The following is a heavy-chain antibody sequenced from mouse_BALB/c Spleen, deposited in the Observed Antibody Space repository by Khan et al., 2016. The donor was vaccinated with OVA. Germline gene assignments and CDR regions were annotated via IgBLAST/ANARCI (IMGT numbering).Heavy chain of an antibody. D-gene: IGHD1-1*01. J-gene: IGHJ3*01. CDR2: IYPFNDDT. Sequence: VQLKQSGPELVKPGASVKMSCKASGYTFTSYVMHWVKQKPGLGLEWIGYIYPFNDDTKYTEKFKGKATLTSDNSSSTAYMELSSLTSEDSAVYYCAPVGNYYVSFAYWGQGTLVTVSA. CDR3: APVGNYYVSFAY. V-gene: IGHV1S136*01. CDR1: GYTFTSYV.